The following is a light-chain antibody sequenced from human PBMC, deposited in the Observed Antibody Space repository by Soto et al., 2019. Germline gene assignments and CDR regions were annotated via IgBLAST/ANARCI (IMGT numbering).Light chain of an antibody. CDR2: GAS. CDR1: QSVRSN. Sequence: EIVMTQSPATLSVSPGERVTLSCRASQSVRSNLAWYQQKPGQAPRLLIYGASTRATGLPARFSGSGSGTDFTLTINSLHSEDSAVYYCQHYNTWPPITFGQGTRLEIK. CDR3: QHYNTWPPIT. V-gene: IGKV3-15*01. J-gene: IGKJ5*01.